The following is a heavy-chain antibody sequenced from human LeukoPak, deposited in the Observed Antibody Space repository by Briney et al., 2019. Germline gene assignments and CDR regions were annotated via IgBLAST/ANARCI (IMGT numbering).Heavy chain of an antibody. CDR1: GFTLSSYA. CDR3: ARDHKGTPSYYAILTGYLDYYYYMDV. Sequence: HPGGSLRLSCAASGFTLSSYAMSCVRQGPAKGLEWVSPISVSGNTYHADSVKGRFTISRDNAKNSMYLKMNRLRAEDTAVYYCARDHKGTPSYYAILTGYLDYYYYMDVWGKGTTVTISS. D-gene: IGHD3-9*01. J-gene: IGHJ6*03. CDR2: ISVSGNT. V-gene: IGHV3-23*01.